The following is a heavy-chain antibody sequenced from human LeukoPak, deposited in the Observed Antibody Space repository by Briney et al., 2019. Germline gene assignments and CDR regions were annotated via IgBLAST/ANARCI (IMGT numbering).Heavy chain of an antibody. D-gene: IGHD1-1*01. J-gene: IGHJ3*02. CDR1: GFTFSSYG. V-gene: IGHV3-30*18. CDR3: AQVRVTTSRDVLDT. CDR2: ISYDGSNK. Sequence: GGSLRPSCAASGFTFSSYGMHWVRQAPGKGLEWVAVISYDGSNKYYADSVKGRFTISRDNSKNTLYLQMNSLRAEDTAVYYCAQVRVTTSRDVLDTWGQGTMVTVSS.